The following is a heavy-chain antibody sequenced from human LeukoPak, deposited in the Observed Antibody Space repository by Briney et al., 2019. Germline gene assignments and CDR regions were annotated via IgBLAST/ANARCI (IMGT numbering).Heavy chain of an antibody. CDR1: GGSINTYY. J-gene: IGHJ5*02. CDR3: SRPQSGLGWFDP. Sequence: PSETLSLTCTASGGSINTYYWSWIRQPAGKGLDWSGRIYSTGITTYNPSFKGRVTMSVNTSNNKFSLKLSYVTAADTAVYYCSRPQSGLGWFDPWGQAILVTVSS. V-gene: IGHV4-4*07. CDR2: IYSTGIT.